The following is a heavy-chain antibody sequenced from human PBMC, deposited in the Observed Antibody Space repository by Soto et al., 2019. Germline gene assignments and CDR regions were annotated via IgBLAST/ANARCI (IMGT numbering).Heavy chain of an antibody. D-gene: IGHD1-1*01. Sequence: QVELVQSGAEVRKPWASVKDSCKASRNSFIDYYIHWVRQSPGQGLEWMGWIKSNSGGTKYARRFRGRVTMTRDTSISTSYMELRRLKSDDTAVFYCAREDYNWNDYYYYGMDVWGQGTTVIVSS. CDR3: AREDYNWNDYYYYGMDV. CDR1: RNSFIDYY. CDR2: IKSNSGGT. V-gene: IGHV1-2*02. J-gene: IGHJ6*02.